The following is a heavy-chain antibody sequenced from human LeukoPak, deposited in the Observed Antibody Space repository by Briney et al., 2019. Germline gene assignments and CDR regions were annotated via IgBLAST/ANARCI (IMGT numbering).Heavy chain of an antibody. D-gene: IGHD3-3*01. Sequence: GGSLRLSCAASGFTFSSYAMSWVRQAPGKGLEWVSVFYSDGTTYYADSVKGRFTISRDNSKNTLYLHMDSLRAEDTAVYYCAKYALREIFFGDFWGQGTLVAVSS. CDR1: GFTFSSYA. J-gene: IGHJ4*02. CDR2: FYSDGTT. V-gene: IGHV3-23*03. CDR3: AKYALREIFFGDF.